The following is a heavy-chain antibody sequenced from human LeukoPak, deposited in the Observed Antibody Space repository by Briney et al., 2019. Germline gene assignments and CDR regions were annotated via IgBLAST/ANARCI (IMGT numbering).Heavy chain of an antibody. Sequence: PGGSLRLSCAASGFTFSSYGMHWVRQAPGKGLEWVANIKQDGSEKYYVDSVKGRFTISRDNAKNSLYLQMNSLRAEDTAVYYCARRGYFDYWGQGTLVTVSS. V-gene: IGHV3-7*01. D-gene: IGHD3-10*01. J-gene: IGHJ4*02. CDR3: ARRGYFDY. CDR2: IKQDGSEK. CDR1: GFTFSSYG.